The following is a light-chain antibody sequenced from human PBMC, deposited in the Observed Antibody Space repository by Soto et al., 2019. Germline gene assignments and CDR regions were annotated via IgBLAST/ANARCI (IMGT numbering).Light chain of an antibody. J-gene: IGKJ5*01. Sequence: AIRMTQSPSSLSASTGDRVTITCRASQGISSYLAWYQQKPGEAPKLLIYAASTLQSGVPSRFSGSGSGTDFTLTISCLQSEDFATYYCQQYYSYPPITFGQGTRLEIK. CDR2: AAS. V-gene: IGKV1-8*01. CDR3: QQYYSYPPIT. CDR1: QGISSY.